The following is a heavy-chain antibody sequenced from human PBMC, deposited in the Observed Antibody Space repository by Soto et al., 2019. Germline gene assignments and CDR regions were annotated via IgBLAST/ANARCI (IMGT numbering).Heavy chain of an antibody. Sequence: QVQLVQSGAEVKKPGASVKVSCKASGYTFTGYYMLWVRQAPGQGLEWMGWINPNSGGTNYAQKFQGRVTMTRDTSISTAYMELSRLRSDDTAVYYCASYNSWYRHYYYGMDVWGQGTTVTVSS. D-gene: IGHD6-13*01. CDR1: GYTFTGYY. CDR3: ASYNSWYRHYYYGMDV. V-gene: IGHV1-2*02. CDR2: INPNSGGT. J-gene: IGHJ6*02.